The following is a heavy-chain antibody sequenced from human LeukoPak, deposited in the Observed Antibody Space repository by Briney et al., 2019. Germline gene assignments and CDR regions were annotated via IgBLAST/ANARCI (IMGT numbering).Heavy chain of an antibody. J-gene: IGHJ5*01. CDR1: GYTFTSYD. CDR3: ARGLSRCSSGNCYEPNWLDS. Sequence: ASVKVSCKASGYTFTSYDINWVRQAPSQGLEWMGWMDPNRGNTGYAHKFQGRVTMARSTSVGTAYMELSSLTSEDTAVYYCARGLSRCSSGNCYEPNWLDSWGQGTLVTVSS. V-gene: IGHV1-8*02. D-gene: IGHD2-2*01. CDR2: MDPNRGNT.